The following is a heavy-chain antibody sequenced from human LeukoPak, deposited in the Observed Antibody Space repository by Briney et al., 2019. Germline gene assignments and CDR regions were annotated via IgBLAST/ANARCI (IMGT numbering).Heavy chain of an antibody. CDR2: ISGSGAHT. Sequence: PGGSLRLSCIASGFTFSGDAMNWIRQVPGEGLEWVSAISGSGAHTFYADSVKGRFTISRDNFNDTLYLQMNSLRVDDTAIYYCARDWFNDYWGQGTLVTVSS. D-gene: IGHD3-9*01. V-gene: IGHV3-23*01. CDR1: GFTFSGDA. CDR3: ARDWFNDY. J-gene: IGHJ4*02.